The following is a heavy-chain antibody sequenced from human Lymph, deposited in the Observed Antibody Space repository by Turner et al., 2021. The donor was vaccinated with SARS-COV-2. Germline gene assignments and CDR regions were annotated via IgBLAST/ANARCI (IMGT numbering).Heavy chain of an antibody. CDR1: GFTFDDYA. Sequence: EVQLVESGGGVVQPGGSLILSCAASGFTFDDYAMHWVRQAPGKGLEWVSLISGDGGGTYYADSVKGRFTISRDNSKNSLSLQMNSLRAEDTALYYCAKDPGYCSGGSCYSRTYFDFWGQGTLVTVSA. V-gene: IGHV3-43*02. J-gene: IGHJ4*02. CDR2: ISGDGGGT. D-gene: IGHD2-15*01. CDR3: AKDPGYCSGGSCYSRTYFDF.